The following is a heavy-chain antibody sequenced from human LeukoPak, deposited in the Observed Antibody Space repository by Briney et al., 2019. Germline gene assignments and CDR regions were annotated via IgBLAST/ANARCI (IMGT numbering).Heavy chain of an antibody. J-gene: IGHJ3*02. CDR3: ARGHTKRNWGSYRYTGNAFDI. CDR2: IKQDGSEK. Sequence: GGSLRLSCAASGFTFSSYWMSWVRQAPGNGLEWVANIKQDGSEKYYVDSVKGRFTISRDNAKNSLYLQMNSLRAEDTAVYYCARGHTKRNWGSYRYTGNAFDIWGQGTMVTVSS. D-gene: IGHD3-16*02. V-gene: IGHV3-7*01. CDR1: GFTFSSYW.